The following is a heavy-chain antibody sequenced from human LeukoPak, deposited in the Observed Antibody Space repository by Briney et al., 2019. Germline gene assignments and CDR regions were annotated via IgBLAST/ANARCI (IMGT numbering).Heavy chain of an antibody. CDR1: GFTFSSYG. V-gene: IGHV3-21*01. CDR3: ARETKYSSGWDDVDY. D-gene: IGHD6-19*01. CDR2: ISSSSSYI. Sequence: PGGSLRLPCAASGFTFSSYGMNWVRQAPGKGLEWVSSISSSSSYIYYADSVKGRFTIFRDNAKNSLYLQMNSLRAEDTAVYYCARETKYSSGWDDVDYWGQGTLVTVSS. J-gene: IGHJ4*02.